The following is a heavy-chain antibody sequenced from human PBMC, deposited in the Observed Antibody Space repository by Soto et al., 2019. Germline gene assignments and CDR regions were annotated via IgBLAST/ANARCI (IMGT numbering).Heavy chain of an antibody. CDR1: GNTFTGYY. D-gene: IGHD1-26*01. CDR3: ARDLGGSRDS. V-gene: IGHV1-2*02. CDR2: INPNNDGT. Sequence: ASVKVSCKASGNTFTGYYIHWVRQAPGQGLEWMGWINPNNDGTTYGEKFQGRVTMTRDTSTSTAYMKLSRLRSDDTAVYYCARDLGGSRDSWGQGTLVTVSS. J-gene: IGHJ4*02.